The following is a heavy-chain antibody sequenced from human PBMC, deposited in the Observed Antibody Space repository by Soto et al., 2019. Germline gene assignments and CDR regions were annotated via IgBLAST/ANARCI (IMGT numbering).Heavy chain of an antibody. D-gene: IGHD2-2*01. CDR1: GGSFRRYA. Sequence: QVQLVQSGAEVKKPGSSVKVSCKASGGSFRRYAISWVRQAPGQGLEWMGGILPIFGSPSHAQKFQGRATITADETTSTAYLELTSLTSEDTAMYYCVFGDCTSTSCSYYFYGLDVWGHGTSVTVSS. V-gene: IGHV1-69*01. CDR2: ILPIFGSP. J-gene: IGHJ6*02. CDR3: VFGDCTSTSCSYYFYGLDV.